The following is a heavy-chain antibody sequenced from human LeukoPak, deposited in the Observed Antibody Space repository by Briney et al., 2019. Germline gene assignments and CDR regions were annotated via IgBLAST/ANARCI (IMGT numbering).Heavy chain of an antibody. V-gene: IGHV3-30*18. CDR2: ISYDGSNK. Sequence: GRSLRLSCAASGFTFSSYGMHWVRQAPGKGLEWVAVISYDGSNKYYADSVKGRFTISRDNSKNTLYLQMNSLRAEDTAVYYCAEDNWNSDHYFDYWGQGTLVTVSS. CDR3: AEDNWNSDHYFDY. J-gene: IGHJ4*02. CDR1: GFTFSSYG. D-gene: IGHD1-1*01.